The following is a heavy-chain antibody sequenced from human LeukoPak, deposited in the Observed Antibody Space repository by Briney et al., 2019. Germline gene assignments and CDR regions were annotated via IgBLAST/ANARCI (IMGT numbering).Heavy chain of an antibody. D-gene: IGHD6-13*01. J-gene: IGHJ4*02. V-gene: IGHV4-61*02. CDR3: ARDLMGIAYRGAFYY. CDR1: GGSISSGSYY. CDR2: IYTSGST. Sequence: SETLSLTCTVSGGSISSGSYYWSWIRQPAGKGLEWIGRIYTSGSTNYNPSLKSRVTISVDTSKNQFSLKLSSVTAADTAVYYCARDLMGIAYRGAFYYWGQGTLVTVSS.